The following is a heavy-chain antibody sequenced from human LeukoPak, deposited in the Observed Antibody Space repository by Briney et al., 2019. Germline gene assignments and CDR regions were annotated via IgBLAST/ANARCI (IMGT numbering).Heavy chain of an antibody. Sequence: GGSLRLSCAASEFTFSSYSMNWVRQAPGKGLEWVSSISSSSSYIYYADSVKGRFTISRDNAKNSLYLQMNSLRAEDTAVYYCARGGPGTTLFDYWGQGTLVTVSS. CDR3: ARGGPGTTLFDY. CDR2: ISSSSSYI. CDR1: EFTFSSYS. V-gene: IGHV3-21*01. D-gene: IGHD1-1*01. J-gene: IGHJ4*02.